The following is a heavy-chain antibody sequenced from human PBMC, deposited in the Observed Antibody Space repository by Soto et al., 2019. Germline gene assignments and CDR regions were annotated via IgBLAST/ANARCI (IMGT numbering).Heavy chain of an antibody. CDR1: GFTFSSYA. CDR3: ARSSIVVVVAATPGYFQH. CDR2: ISGSGGST. J-gene: IGHJ1*01. Sequence: GGSLRLSCAASGFTFSSYAMSWVRQAPGKGLEWVSAISGSGGSTYYADSVKGRFTISRDNSKKTVYLQMNSLRAEDTAVYYCARSSIVVVVAATPGYFQHWGQGTLVTVSS. V-gene: IGHV3-23*01. D-gene: IGHD2-15*01.